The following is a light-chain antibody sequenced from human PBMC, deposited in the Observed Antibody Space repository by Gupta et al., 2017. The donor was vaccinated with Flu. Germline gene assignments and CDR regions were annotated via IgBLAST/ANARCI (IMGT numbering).Light chain of an antibody. Sequence: DIQMTQSPSSLSASVGDRVTITCQASQDISNYLNWYQQKPGKAPKLLIYDASNLETGVPSRFSGSGSGTDFTFTISSLQPEDIATYYCQQDDNLHGTFGHGTKVDIK. J-gene: IGKJ3*01. V-gene: IGKV1-33*01. CDR2: DAS. CDR1: QDISNY. CDR3: QQDDNLHGT.